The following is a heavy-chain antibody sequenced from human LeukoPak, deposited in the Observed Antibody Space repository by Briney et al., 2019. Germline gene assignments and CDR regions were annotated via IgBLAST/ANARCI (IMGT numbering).Heavy chain of an antibody. CDR3: ARVSYYGSGSPLDY. Sequence: PGGSLRLSCAASGFTFSDYYMSWIRQAPGKGLEWVSYISSSGSTIYYADSVKGRFTISRDNAKNSLYLQMNGLRAEDTAVYYCARVSYYGSGSPLDYWGQGTLVTVSS. CDR1: GFTFSDYY. D-gene: IGHD3-10*01. CDR2: ISSSGSTI. J-gene: IGHJ4*02. V-gene: IGHV3-11*01.